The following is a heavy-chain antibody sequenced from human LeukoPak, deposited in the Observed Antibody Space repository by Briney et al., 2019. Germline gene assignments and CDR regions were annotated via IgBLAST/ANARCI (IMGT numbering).Heavy chain of an antibody. J-gene: IGHJ4*02. CDR3: ARGFHGDNFDY. V-gene: IGHV4-38-2*02. D-gene: IGHD7-27*01. Sequence: SETLSLTCSVSGYSISSAYYWGWIRQPPGKGLEWIGTMYHSGSTNYNPSLKSRVTISVDTSKNQFSLKLSSVTAADTAVYFCARGFHGDNFDYWGQGTLVTVSS. CDR2: MYHSGST. CDR1: GYSISSAYY.